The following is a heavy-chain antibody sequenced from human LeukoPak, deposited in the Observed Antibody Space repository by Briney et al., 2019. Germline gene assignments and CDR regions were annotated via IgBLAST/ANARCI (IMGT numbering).Heavy chain of an antibody. CDR3: AIVPKTGMPAIT. CDR1: GGSINNYG. Sequence: SVKVSSKTSGGSINNYGINWVRQAPGQGLEWMGMIIPLLTRPKYAKKFQGRVTITADESADTAYMEVSRLTSEDTAVFFCAIVPKTGMPAITWGPGTLVSVSS. V-gene: IGHV1-69*13. CDR2: IIPLLTRP. J-gene: IGHJ5*02. D-gene: IGHD6-6*01.